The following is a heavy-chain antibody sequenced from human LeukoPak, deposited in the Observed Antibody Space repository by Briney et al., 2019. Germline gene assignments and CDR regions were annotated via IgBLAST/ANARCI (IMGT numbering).Heavy chain of an antibody. CDR3: ARLLDKNSSADPDIFDV. Sequence: SETLSLTCTVSGGIISQHYWSSIRQPPGKGLEWIGFIYYSGRTRYNPSLQSRVTISADTSKSHLALKLTSVTAADTAVYSCARLLDKNSSADPDIFDVWGQGIMVTVSS. CDR2: IYYSGRT. V-gene: IGHV4-59*11. J-gene: IGHJ3*01. D-gene: IGHD6-19*01. CDR1: GGIISQHY.